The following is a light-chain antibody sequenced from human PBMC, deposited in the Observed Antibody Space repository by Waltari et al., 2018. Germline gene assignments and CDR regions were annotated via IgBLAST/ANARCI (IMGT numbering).Light chain of an antibody. CDR2: DVS. V-gene: IGLV2-14*03. J-gene: IGLJ2*01. CDR1: ISDIGAYNH. Sequence: QSALTQPASVSGSPGQSITISCTGTISDIGAYNHVSWYQQYPGQAPKLLIFDVSDRPPGIFVRFSVSKSGNTASLTISGLQAEDESDYSCSSFTASSSWIFGGGTKLTVL. CDR3: SSFTASSSWI.